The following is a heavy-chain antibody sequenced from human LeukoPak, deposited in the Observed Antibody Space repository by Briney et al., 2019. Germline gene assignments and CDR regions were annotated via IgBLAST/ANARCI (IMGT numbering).Heavy chain of an antibody. J-gene: IGHJ4*02. CDR3: AREGRRGYSYGYFDY. CDR1: GFTVSSNY. CDR2: IYSSGST. V-gene: IGHV3-53*01. D-gene: IGHD5-18*01. Sequence: GGSLRLXCAASGFTVSSNYMSWVRRAPGKGLESVSVIYSSGSTYYADSVKGRFTISRDNSKNTLYLQMNSLRAEDTAVYYCAREGRRGYSYGYFDYWGQGTLVTVSS.